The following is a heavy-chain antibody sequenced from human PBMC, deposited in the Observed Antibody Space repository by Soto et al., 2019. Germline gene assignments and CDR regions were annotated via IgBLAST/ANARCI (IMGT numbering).Heavy chain of an antibody. CDR3: ARGRDSGSYLDY. CDR2: ISYDGSNK. V-gene: IGHV3-30-3*01. Sequence: QVQLVESGGGMVQPGRSLRLSCAASGFTFSSYAMHWVRQAPGKGLEWVAVISYDGSNKYYADSVKGRFTISRDNSKNTLYLQMNSLRAEDTAVYYCARGRDSGSYLDYWGQGTLVTVSS. J-gene: IGHJ4*02. D-gene: IGHD1-26*01. CDR1: GFTFSSYA.